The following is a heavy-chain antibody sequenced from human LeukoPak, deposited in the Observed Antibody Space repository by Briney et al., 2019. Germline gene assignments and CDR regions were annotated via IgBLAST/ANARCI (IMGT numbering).Heavy chain of an antibody. CDR1: GGSISSGGYY. CDR2: IYCSGST. CDR3: ATYGDYTFFDY. V-gene: IGHV4-31*03. Sequence: SETLSLTCTVSGGSISSGGYYWSWIRQHPGKGLEWIGYIYCSGSTYYNPSLKTRVTISVDTSKKQFSLKLSSVTAADTAVYYCATYGDYTFFDYWGQGTLVTVSS. J-gene: IGHJ4*02. D-gene: IGHD4-17*01.